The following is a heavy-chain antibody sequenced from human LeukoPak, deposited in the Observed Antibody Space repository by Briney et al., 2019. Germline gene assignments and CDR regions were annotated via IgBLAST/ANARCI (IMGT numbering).Heavy chain of an antibody. D-gene: IGHD1-26*01. CDR3: VKDARWELQLGADFLGH. CDR2: IYTDGST. J-gene: IGHJ4*02. CDR1: GFTVSNSY. Sequence: GGSLRLSCAASGFTVSNSYLSWVRQAPGKGLEWVSVIYTDGSTFYADSVKGRFTISRDKSRNTLYLQMNSLRVEDTAVYYCVKDARWELQLGADFLGHWGQGTLVTVSS. V-gene: IGHV3-66*02.